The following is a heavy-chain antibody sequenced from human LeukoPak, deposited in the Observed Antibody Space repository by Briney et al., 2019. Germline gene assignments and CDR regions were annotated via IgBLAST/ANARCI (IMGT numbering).Heavy chain of an antibody. CDR1: GYTFTSYG. D-gene: IGHD2-2*01. CDR2: ISAYNGNT. J-gene: IGHJ5*02. V-gene: IGHV1-18*01. Sequence: ASVKVSCKASGYTFTSYGISWVRQAPGQGLEWMGWISAYNGNTNYAQKLQGRVTMTTDTSTSTAYMELRSLRSDDTAVYYCARALLNVVVPVADAPETPWGQGTLVTVSS. CDR3: ARALLNVVVPVADAPETP.